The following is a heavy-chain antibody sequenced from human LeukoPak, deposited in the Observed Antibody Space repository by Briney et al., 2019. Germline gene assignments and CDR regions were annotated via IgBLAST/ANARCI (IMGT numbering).Heavy chain of an antibody. V-gene: IGHV1-18*01. J-gene: IGHJ4*02. CDR2: ISAYNGNT. CDR3: ARDPYPYDYGDPFDY. Sequence: ASVKVSCKASGYTFTSYGISWVRQAPGQGLEWMGWISAYNGNTNYAQKLQGRVTMATDTSTSTAYMELRSLRSDDTAVYYCARDPYPYDYGDPFDYWGQGTLVTASS. D-gene: IGHD4-17*01. CDR1: GYTFTSYG.